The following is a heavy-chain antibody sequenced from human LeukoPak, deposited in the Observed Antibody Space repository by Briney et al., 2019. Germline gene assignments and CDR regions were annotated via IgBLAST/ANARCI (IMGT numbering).Heavy chain of an antibody. CDR3: ARGGAQYTDNFYYYYMDV. J-gene: IGHJ6*03. CDR2: IYYSGST. CDR1: GGSISSSSYY. V-gene: IGHV4-39*07. Sequence: SETLSLTCTVSGGSISSSSYYWGWIRQPPGKGLEWIGSIYYSGSTYYNPSLKSRVTISVDTSKNQFSLKLSSVTAADTAVYYCARGGAQYTDNFYYYYMDVWGKGTTVTISS. D-gene: IGHD2-2*02.